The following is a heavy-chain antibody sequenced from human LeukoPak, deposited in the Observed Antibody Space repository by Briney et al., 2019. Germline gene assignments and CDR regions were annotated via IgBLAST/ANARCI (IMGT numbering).Heavy chain of an antibody. J-gene: IGHJ4*02. CDR2: IYYSGST. CDR1: GGSISSYY. V-gene: IGHV4-59*08. CDR3: ARHYYDSSGYLFFGMGVDY. Sequence: KPSETLSLTCTVSGGSISSYYWSWIRQPPGKGLEWIGYIYYSGSTHYNPSLKSRLTISVDTSKNQFSLKLSSVTAADTAVYYCARHYYDSSGYLFFGMGVDYWGQGTLVTVSS. D-gene: IGHD3-22*01.